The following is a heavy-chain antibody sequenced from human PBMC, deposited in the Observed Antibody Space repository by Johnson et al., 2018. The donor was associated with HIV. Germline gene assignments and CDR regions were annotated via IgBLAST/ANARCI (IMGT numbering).Heavy chain of an antibody. Sequence: VQLVESGGGLVQPGGSLRLSCAASGFTFDDYGMHWVRQAPGKGLEWVSGIDWNSGSIGYEDSVKGRFTISRDNAKNSLYLQWNSLRAEDTALYYCAKDSCSGWYGGDDIFDGWGRGTMVTVSS. CDR3: AKDSCSGWYGGDDIFDG. D-gene: IGHD6-19*01. CDR1: GFTFDDYG. J-gene: IGHJ3*01. V-gene: IGHV3-9*01. CDR2: IDWNSGSI.